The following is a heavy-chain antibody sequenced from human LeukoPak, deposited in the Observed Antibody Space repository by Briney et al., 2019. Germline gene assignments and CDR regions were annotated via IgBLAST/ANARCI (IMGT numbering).Heavy chain of an antibody. CDR3: ASSNALVWGYFDY. V-gene: IGHV4-61*02. Sequence: SETLSLTCTVSGGSISSGSYYWSWIRQPAGKGLEWIGRIYTSGSTNYNPSLKSRVTISVDTSRNQFSLRLSSVTAADTGVYYCASSNALVWGYFDYWGQGTLVTVSS. D-gene: IGHD7-27*01. CDR2: IYTSGST. CDR1: GGSISSGSYY. J-gene: IGHJ4*02.